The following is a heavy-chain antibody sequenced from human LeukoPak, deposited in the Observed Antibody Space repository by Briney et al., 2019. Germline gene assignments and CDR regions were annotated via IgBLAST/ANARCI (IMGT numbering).Heavy chain of an antibody. CDR3: ARIGSYSSGWYGSFDY. D-gene: IGHD6-19*01. CDR2: INHSGST. Sequence: SETLSLTCAVYGGSFGGYYWSWIRQPPGKGLEWIGEINHSGSTNYNPSLKSRVTISVDTSKNQFSLKLSSVTAADTAVYYCARIGSYSSGWYGSFDYWGQGTLVTVSS. J-gene: IGHJ4*02. CDR1: GGSFGGYY. V-gene: IGHV4-34*01.